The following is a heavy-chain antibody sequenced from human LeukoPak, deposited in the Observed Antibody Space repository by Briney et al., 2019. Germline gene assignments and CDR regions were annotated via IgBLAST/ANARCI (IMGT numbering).Heavy chain of an antibody. Sequence: PGGSLRLSCAASGFTFNDYTMTWVRQAPGKGLEWVSSITGDCNYIFYADSVKGRFTISRDNAQNSLYLQMNSLRDEDTAVYYCARSRGSDYWGQGTLVTVSS. J-gene: IGHJ4*02. CDR2: ITGDCNYI. CDR1: GFTFNDYT. CDR3: ARSRGSDY. V-gene: IGHV3-21*01. D-gene: IGHD5-12*01.